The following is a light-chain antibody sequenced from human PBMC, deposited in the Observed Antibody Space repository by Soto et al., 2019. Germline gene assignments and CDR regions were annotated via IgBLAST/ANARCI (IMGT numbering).Light chain of an antibody. V-gene: IGKV3-20*01. J-gene: IGKJ1*01. CDR1: QSVSNNY. Sequence: EILFTQSPGTLSLSPGERGTLTCRASQSVSNNYLAWYQQKPGKAPRLLIYGASNRATGIPDRLSGSGSGTDFTLTIRRLEPEDFAVYYCQQYGSSGTFGQGTKVDIK. CDR3: QQYGSSGT. CDR2: GAS.